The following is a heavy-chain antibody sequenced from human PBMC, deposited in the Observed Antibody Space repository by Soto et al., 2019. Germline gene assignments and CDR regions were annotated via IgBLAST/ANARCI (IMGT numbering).Heavy chain of an antibody. Sequence: EEQLVESGGGLVQPGESLTLSCRTPGLTFNNYWMSWLRQAPGKGLEWVANINQDGSQRYYVDSVKGRFTFSRDNAKTSLYLQMNSLRVEDTALYYCARFSRSHDTEYWGQGTLVSVSS. J-gene: IGHJ4*02. CDR1: GLTFNNYW. CDR2: INQDGSQR. V-gene: IGHV3-7*05. CDR3: ARFSRSHDTEY.